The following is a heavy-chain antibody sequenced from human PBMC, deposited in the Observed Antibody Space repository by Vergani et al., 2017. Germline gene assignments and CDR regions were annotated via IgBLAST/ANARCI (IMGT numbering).Heavy chain of an antibody. V-gene: IGHV1-69*12. J-gene: IGHJ6*02. CDR2: IIPIFGTA. D-gene: IGHD3-10*01. CDR1: GGTFSSYA. CDR3: ARGMVRGVIMIMDYGMDV. Sequence: QVQLVQSGAEVKKPGSSVKVSCKASGGTFSSYAISWVRQVPGQGLEWMGGIIPIFGTANYAQKFQGRVTITADESTSTAYMELSSLRSEDTAVYYCARGMVRGVIMIMDYGMDVWGQGTTVTVSS.